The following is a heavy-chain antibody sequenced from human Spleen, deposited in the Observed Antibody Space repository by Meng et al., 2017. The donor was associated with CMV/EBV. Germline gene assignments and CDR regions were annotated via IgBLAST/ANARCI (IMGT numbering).Heavy chain of an antibody. CDR3: ARDRCVAGSCAHAS. CDR1: GGTFLKYS. D-gene: IGHD2-15*01. CDR2: ITPMFGTS. J-gene: IGHJ5*02. Sequence: QGQLVELGAEVRKAGSSVKVSFKAFGGTFLKYSITWVRQAPGQGLEWMGGITPMFGTSNYAQKFQGRVTIIADKSTTTAYLELSSLRSEDTAVYYCARDRCVAGSCAHASWGQGTLVTVSS. V-gene: IGHV1-69*13.